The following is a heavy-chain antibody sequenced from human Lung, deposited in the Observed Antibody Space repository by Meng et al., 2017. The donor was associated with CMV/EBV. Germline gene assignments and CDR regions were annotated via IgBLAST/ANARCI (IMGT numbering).Heavy chain of an antibody. CDR2: FYYRGNS. V-gene: IGHV4-59*01. CDR1: GGSINSYY. Sequence: VQLRESGPGLVKPSWTLSLTCTVSGGSINSYYWSWIRQPPGQGLEWLGYFYYRGNSNYNPSLKSRVTISVDTSKNLFSLNLTSVTAADAALYYCARGSYLAVEGWGLGTLVTVSS. D-gene: IGHD2-21*01. J-gene: IGHJ4*02. CDR3: ARGSYLAVEG.